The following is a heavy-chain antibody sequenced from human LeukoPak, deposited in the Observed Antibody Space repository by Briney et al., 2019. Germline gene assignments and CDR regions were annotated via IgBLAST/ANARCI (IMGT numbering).Heavy chain of an antibody. Sequence: SGPTLVKPTQTLTLTCTFSGFSLSTRGVGVGWIRQPQGKALEWLALIYCDDDKRYSPSLTSRLTITKDTSKNQVVLTMTNMDPVDTATYYCARTYDYVWGSYRHSRKSFDYWGQGTLVTVSS. V-gene: IGHV2-5*02. J-gene: IGHJ4*02. CDR3: ARTYDYVWGSYRHSRKSFDY. CDR2: IYCDDDK. CDR1: GFSLSTRGVG. D-gene: IGHD3-16*02.